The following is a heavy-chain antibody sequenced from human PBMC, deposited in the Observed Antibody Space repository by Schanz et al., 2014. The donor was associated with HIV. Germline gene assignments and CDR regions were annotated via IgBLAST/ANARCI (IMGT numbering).Heavy chain of an antibody. V-gene: IGHV3-33*05. CDR1: GFTFSGYG. J-gene: IGHJ4*02. D-gene: IGHD6-19*01. CDR3: ARETGGSGWYTLDY. Sequence: VQLVESGGDVVQPGRSLRLSCAASGFTFSGYGMHWVRQAPGKGLEWVAVISYDGSNEYYGDSVKGRFTISRDNSKNTLYLQMNSLRAEDTAMYFCARETGGSGWYTLDYWGQGTLIAVSS. CDR2: ISYDGSNE.